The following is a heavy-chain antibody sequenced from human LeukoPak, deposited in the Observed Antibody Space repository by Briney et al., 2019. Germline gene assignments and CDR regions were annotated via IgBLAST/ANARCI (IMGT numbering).Heavy chain of an antibody. D-gene: IGHD3-9*01. CDR3: ARTPRRLRYFDWLGGDNWFDP. CDR2: ISAYNGNT. V-gene: IGHV1-18*01. Sequence: ASVKVSCKASGYTFTSYGISWVRRAPGQGLEWMGWISAYNGNTNYAQKLQGRVTMTTDTSTSTAYMELRSLRSDDTAVYYCARTPRRLRYFDWLGGDNWFDPWGQGTLVTVSS. CDR1: GYTFTSYG. J-gene: IGHJ5*02.